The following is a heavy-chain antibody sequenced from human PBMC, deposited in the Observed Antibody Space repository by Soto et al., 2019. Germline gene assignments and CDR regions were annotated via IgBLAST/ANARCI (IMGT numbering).Heavy chain of an antibody. J-gene: IGHJ5*02. CDR2: INHSGST. D-gene: IGHD2-2*01. CDR1: GGSFSGYY. V-gene: IGHV4-34*01. CDR3: ARPFAVPAAIEWFDP. Sequence: QVQLQQWGAGLLKPSETLSLTCAVYGGSFSGYYWSWIRQPPGKGLEWIGKINHSGSTNYNPSLKSRVTISVDTSKNQFSLKLNSVTAADTAVYYCARPFAVPAAIEWFDPWGQGTLVTVSS.